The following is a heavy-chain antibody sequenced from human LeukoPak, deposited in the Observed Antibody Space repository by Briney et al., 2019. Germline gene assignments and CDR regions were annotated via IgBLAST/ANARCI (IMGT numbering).Heavy chain of an antibody. Sequence: PGRSLRLSCAASGFTFDGYAVHWVRHAPGKGLEWVSGISWNGGTIGYADSVKGRFTISRDNAKTSLYLQMDSLRAEDTALYYCAKDWSNYGSGSNYYFDYWGQGTLVTVSS. CDR1: GFTFDGYA. CDR2: ISWNGGTI. J-gene: IGHJ4*02. V-gene: IGHV3-9*01. CDR3: AKDWSNYGSGSNYYFDY. D-gene: IGHD3-10*01.